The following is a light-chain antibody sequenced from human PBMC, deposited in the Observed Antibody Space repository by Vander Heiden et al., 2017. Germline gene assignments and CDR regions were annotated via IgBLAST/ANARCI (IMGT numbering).Light chain of an antibody. CDR2: KVS. CDR3: VQASHWPYT. Sequence: DVVMTQSPLSLPVTLGQAASISCRSSQSLVLSDGNTYLNWFHQRPGQSPRRLIYKVSNRDSGVPDRFSASESGTDFTLKISRVEAEDVGVYYCVQASHWPYTFGQWTKLEIK. J-gene: IGKJ2*01. V-gene: IGKV2-30*02. CDR1: QSLVLSDGNTY.